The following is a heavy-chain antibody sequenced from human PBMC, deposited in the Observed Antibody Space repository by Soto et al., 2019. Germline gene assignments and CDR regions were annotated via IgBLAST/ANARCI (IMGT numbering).Heavy chain of an antibody. Sequence: EVQLVESGGGLVQPGGSLRLSCAASGFTVSSNYMSWVRQAPGKGLEWVSVINSGGSTYYADSVKGRFTISRDNSKNTLYLQMNSLRAADTAVYYCARVSMITCGGGNSRGGGDYWGQGTLVTVSS. D-gene: IGHD3-16*01. CDR3: ARVSMITCGGGNSRGGGDY. CDR2: INSGGST. V-gene: IGHV3-66*01. CDR1: GFTVSSNY. J-gene: IGHJ4*02.